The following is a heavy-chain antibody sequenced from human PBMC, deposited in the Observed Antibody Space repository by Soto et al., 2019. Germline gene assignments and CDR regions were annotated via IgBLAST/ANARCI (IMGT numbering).Heavy chain of an antibody. D-gene: IGHD6-6*01. CDR3: AKVNERWSHFTRPFDY. V-gene: IGHV3-30*18. CDR1: GFTFSRYG. CDR2: ISYDGSNK. Sequence: PGGSLRLSCAASGFTFSRYGMHWVRQAPGKGLEWVAVISYDGSNKDYGDSVKGRFTISRDNSKNTLYLQMNSLRTEDTATYYCAKVNERWSHFTRPFDYWGQGTLVTVSS. J-gene: IGHJ4*02.